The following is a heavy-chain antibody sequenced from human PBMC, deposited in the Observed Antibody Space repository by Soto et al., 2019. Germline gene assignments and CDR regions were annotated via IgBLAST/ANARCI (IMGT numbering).Heavy chain of an antibody. CDR1: GDSVSNDNYY. CDR3: ARSQRGRTAFTFDY. V-gene: IGHV4-61*01. CDR2: IYYSGTT. J-gene: IGHJ4*02. Sequence: SETLSLTCAVSGDSVSNDNYYWSWIRQPPGKGLEWIGYIYYSGTTNYNSYLKSRLSLSVDMSKNQFSLKLASVTAADAAVYFCARSQRGRTAFTFDYWGQGALVTVSS. D-gene: IGHD3-16*01.